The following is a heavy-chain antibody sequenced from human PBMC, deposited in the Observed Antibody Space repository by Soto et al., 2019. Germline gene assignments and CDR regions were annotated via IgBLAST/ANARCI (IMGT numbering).Heavy chain of an antibody. V-gene: IGHV4-59*01. CDR3: ARGILSGGHYYGLDY. CDR2: LYSSGGT. J-gene: IGHJ4*02. D-gene: IGHD2-8*02. CDR1: GASITGSY. Sequence: QVQLQESGPGLVKPSETLSLTCTVSGASITGSYWSWIRQPPGQGLEWIGCLYSSGGTDYNPSLKRRFSISLDASKNQFSLKLSSVTAADTAVYYRARGILSGGHYYGLDYWGQGTLVTVSS.